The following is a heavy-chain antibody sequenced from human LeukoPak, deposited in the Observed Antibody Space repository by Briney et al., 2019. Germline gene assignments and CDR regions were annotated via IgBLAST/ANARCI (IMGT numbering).Heavy chain of an antibody. CDR3: ASGYYDFWSGCYPIDY. CDR2: ISGSGGST. CDR1: GFTFSSYA. V-gene: IGHV3-23*01. Sequence: GGSLRLSCAASGFTFSSYAMSWVRQAPGKGLEWVSAISGSGGSTYYADSVKGRFTISRDNSKNTLYLQMDSLRAEDTAVYYCASGYYDFWSGCYPIDYWGQGTLVTVSS. J-gene: IGHJ4*02. D-gene: IGHD3-3*01.